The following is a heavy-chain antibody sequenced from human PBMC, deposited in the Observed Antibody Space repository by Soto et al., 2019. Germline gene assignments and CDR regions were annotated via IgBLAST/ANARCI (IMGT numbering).Heavy chain of an antibody. V-gene: IGHV3-48*01. CDR2: ISLSSSTI. CDR3: AKEYRTYYYYMDV. CDR1: GCTFSSYN. Sequence: GGSFILSCAASGCTFSSYNMNWVRQAPGKGLEWISDISLSSSTIFYADSVKGRFTISRDNAKNSLYLQMNSLRAEDTAVYYCAKEYRTYYYYMDVWGKGTTVTVSS. J-gene: IGHJ6*03. D-gene: IGHD2-2*02.